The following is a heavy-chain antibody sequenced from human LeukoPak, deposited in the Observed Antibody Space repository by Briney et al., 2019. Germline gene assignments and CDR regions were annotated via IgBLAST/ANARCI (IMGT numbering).Heavy chain of an antibody. J-gene: IGHJ3*02. CDR1: TFTFGDYY. Sequence: MTGGSLRLSCAASTFTFGDYYMTWIRQAPGKGLEWLSYISSSGGTIFYADSVKGRFTISRDNAKSSLYLQMSRLTAEDTAVYYCAATLGANWNDRDALDIWGQGTLVTVSS. CDR2: ISSSGGTI. V-gene: IGHV3-11*01. D-gene: IGHD1-20*01. CDR3: AATLGANWNDRDALDI.